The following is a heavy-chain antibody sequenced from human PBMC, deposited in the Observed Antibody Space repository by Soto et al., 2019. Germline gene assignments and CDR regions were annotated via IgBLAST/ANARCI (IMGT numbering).Heavy chain of an antibody. CDR3: ARGYDYGDKGGAFDI. CDR2: INAGNGNT. CDR1: GYRFTTYA. Sequence: GASVKVSCKAHGYRFTTYAIHWVRQAPGQRLEWMGWINAGNGNTKYSQKFQGRVTITRDTSASTAYMELGSLRSEDTAVYYCARGYDYGDKGGAFDIWGQGTMVTVSS. V-gene: IGHV1-3*01. J-gene: IGHJ3*02. D-gene: IGHD4-17*01.